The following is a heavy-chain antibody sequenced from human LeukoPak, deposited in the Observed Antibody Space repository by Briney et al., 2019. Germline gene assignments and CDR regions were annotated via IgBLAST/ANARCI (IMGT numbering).Heavy chain of an antibody. Sequence: ASVKVSCKVSGYTLTELSMHWVRQAPGKGLEWMGGFDPEDGETIYAQKFQGRVTMTEDTSTDTAYMELSSLRSEDTAVYYCATDDHHGGCYYYYGMDVWGQGTTVTVSS. V-gene: IGHV1-24*01. J-gene: IGHJ6*02. CDR3: ATDDHHGGCYYYYGMDV. CDR2: FDPEDGET. CDR1: GYTLTELS. D-gene: IGHD1-14*01.